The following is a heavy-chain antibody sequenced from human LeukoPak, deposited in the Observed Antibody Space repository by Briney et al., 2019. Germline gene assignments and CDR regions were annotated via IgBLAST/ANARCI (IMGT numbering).Heavy chain of an antibody. Sequence: SETLSLTCTVSGGSISSSNYYWGWIRQPPGKGLEWIVTIYYTGSTDYNPSLKSRVTTSADTSKNQFSLKLSSVTAADTAVYYCARKGVYGDCVWVYWGQGTRVTVSS. D-gene: IGHD4-17*01. CDR1: GGSISSSNYY. J-gene: IGHJ4*02. CDR3: ARKGVYGDCVWVY. CDR2: IYYTGST. V-gene: IGHV4-39*01.